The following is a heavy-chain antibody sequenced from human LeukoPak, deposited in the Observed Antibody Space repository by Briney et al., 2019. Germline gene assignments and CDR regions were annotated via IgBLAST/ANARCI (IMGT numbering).Heavy chain of an antibody. CDR2: LYWDSNK. CDR3: AHRRLIPSTTVTTGFDS. J-gene: IGHJ4*02. D-gene: IGHD4-17*01. CDR1: GFSLTTGGVG. V-gene: IGHV2-5*02. Sequence: SGPTLVKPTQTLTLTCTFSGFSLTTGGVGVGWIRQPPGKALEWLALLYWDSNKYYSPSLKSRLTITKDTSKNQVVLTMTNMDPVDTATYYCAHRRLIPSTTVTTGFDSWGQGILVTVSS.